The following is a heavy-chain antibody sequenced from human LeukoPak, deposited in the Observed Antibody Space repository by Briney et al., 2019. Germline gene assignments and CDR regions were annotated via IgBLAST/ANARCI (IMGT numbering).Heavy chain of an antibody. CDR3: AREPGPYYYYMDV. Sequence: GGSLRLPCAASGFTFSSYEMNWVRQAPGKGLEWVSYISSSGSTIYYADSVKGRFTISRDNAKNSLYLQMNSLRAEDTAVYYCAREPGPYYYYMDVWGKGTTVTVSS. CDR1: GFTFSSYE. J-gene: IGHJ6*03. CDR2: ISSSGSTI. V-gene: IGHV3-48*03. D-gene: IGHD1-14*01.